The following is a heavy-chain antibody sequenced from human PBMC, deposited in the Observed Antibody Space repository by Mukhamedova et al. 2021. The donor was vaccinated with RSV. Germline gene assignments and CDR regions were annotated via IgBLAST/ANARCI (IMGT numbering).Heavy chain of an antibody. CDR2: ISDSGNTK. D-gene: IGHD6-13*01. V-gene: IGHV3-48*03. J-gene: IGHJ5*02. CDR3: ARVTYRIGSAGSSWFDP. Sequence: GKRPEWISYISDSGNTKYYADSVKGRFTISRDNAKNSLYLQMNNLRGDDTAFYYCARVTYRIGSAGSSWFDPWGQGTLVTVSS.